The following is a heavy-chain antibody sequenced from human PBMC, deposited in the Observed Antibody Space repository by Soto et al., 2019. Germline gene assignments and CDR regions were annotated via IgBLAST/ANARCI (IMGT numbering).Heavy chain of an antibody. D-gene: IGHD6-19*01. Sequence: QVQLQESDPGLVKPSETLSLTCTASGGSISNYYWNWIRQPPGKGLEWIGNIHNSENTNYNPSLMRRLTISLDTSNNQCSLKMNSVTAADTAVYYCTTGSGWTSDHWGRGTLVTVSS. CDR1: GGSISNYY. V-gene: IGHV4-59*08. J-gene: IGHJ4*02. CDR2: IHNSENT. CDR3: TTGSGWTSDH.